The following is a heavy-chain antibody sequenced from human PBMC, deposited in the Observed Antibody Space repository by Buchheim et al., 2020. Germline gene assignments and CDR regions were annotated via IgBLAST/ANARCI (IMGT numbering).Heavy chain of an antibody. CDR2: IWYDGSNK. Sequence: QVQLVESGGGVVQPGRSLRLSCAASGFTFSSYGMHWVRQAPGKGLEWVAVIWYDGSNKYYADSVKGRFTISRDNSKKTLYLQMNSLRAEDTAVYYCARGGNTRKYYFDYWGQGTL. D-gene: IGHD3-16*01. J-gene: IGHJ4*02. CDR1: GFTFSSYG. V-gene: IGHV3-33*01. CDR3: ARGGNTRKYYFDY.